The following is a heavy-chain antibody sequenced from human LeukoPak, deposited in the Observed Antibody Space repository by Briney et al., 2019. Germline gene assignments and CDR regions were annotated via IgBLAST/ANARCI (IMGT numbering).Heavy chain of an antibody. CDR1: RGSPSGVGYC. V-gene: IGHV4-31*03. CDR2: IYYSGST. Sequence: SETLCPTCTVSRGSPSGVGYCRSWIRQHPGKGLEWIGYIYYSGSTYYNPSLKSRVTISVDTSKNQFSLKLSSVTAADTAVYYCAREAYDYIWESYRQTDAFDIWGQGIVATVSS. D-gene: IGHD3-16*02. J-gene: IGHJ3*02. CDR3: AREAYDYIWESYRQTDAFDI.